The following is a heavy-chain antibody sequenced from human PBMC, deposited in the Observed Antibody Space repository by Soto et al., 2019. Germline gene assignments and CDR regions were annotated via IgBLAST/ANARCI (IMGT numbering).Heavy chain of an antibody. CDR2: TYYRSKWYN. Sequence: QSQTLSLTCAISWDSVSSNSAAWNWIRQSPSRGLEWLGRTYYRSKWYNDYAVSVKSRITINPDTSKNQFSLQLNSVTPEDTAVYYCARDLRFNQLGLFDYWGQGTLVTVSS. J-gene: IGHJ4*02. V-gene: IGHV6-1*01. CDR3: ARDLRFNQLGLFDY. CDR1: WDSVSSNSAA. D-gene: IGHD7-27*01.